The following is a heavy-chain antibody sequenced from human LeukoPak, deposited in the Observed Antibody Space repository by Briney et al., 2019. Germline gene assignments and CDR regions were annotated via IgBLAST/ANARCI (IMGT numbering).Heavy chain of an antibody. CDR2: VTGDGATT. CDR3: AKMQGYFDY. J-gene: IGHJ4*02. V-gene: IGHV3-23*01. CDR1: GFTFSGNG. Sequence: GESLKISCAASGFTFSGNGMSWVRQAPGKGPEWVSGVTGDGATTYYADSVKGRFTISRDNSKNTVYLQMNSLRAEDTAFYYCAKMQGYFDYWSQGTLVTVSA.